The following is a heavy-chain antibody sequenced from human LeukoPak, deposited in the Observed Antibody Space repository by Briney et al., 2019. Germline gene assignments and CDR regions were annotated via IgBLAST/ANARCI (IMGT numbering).Heavy chain of an antibody. CDR1: GGSVSSGSYY. Sequence: PSETLSLTCTVSGGSVSSGSYYWSWIRQPPGKGLEWIGYIYYSGSTNYNPSLKSRVTISVDTSKNQFSLKLSSVTAADTAVYYCARNPPRTGDFNSWGQGPWSPSPQ. V-gene: IGHV4-61*01. D-gene: IGHD7-27*01. CDR2: IYYSGST. J-gene: IGHJ4*02. CDR3: ARNPPRTGDFNS.